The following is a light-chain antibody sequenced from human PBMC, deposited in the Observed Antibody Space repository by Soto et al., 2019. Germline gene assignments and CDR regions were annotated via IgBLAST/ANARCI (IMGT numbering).Light chain of an antibody. CDR1: QSVSSY. J-gene: IGKJ5*01. CDR3: QHRSNWPPIT. V-gene: IGKV3-11*01. Sequence: EIVLTQSPATLSLSPGERATLSCRASQSVSSYLAWYHQKPGQAPRLLIYDASNRATGIPARFSGSGSGTDFTLTISSLEPEDFAVYYCQHRSNWPPITFGQGTRLEIK. CDR2: DAS.